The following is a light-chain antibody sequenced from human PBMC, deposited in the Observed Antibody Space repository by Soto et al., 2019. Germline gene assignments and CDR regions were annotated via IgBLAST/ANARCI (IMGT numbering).Light chain of an antibody. CDR1: QSVNSN. CDR3: QQYHKWPIT. CDR2: RAS. J-gene: IGKJ5*01. V-gene: IGKV3-15*01. Sequence: EIVMTQSPATLSVSPGEGATLSCKASQSVNSNLAWYRHKPGQAPRLLIYRASTRAAGLPDRFSGSGSGTEFTLTISSLQSEDFAVYHCQQYHKWPITFGQGTRLEIK.